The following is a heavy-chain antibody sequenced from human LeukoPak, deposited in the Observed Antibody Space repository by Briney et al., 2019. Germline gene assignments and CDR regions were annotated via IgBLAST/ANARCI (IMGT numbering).Heavy chain of an antibody. CDR2: IIPIFGTA. J-gene: IGHJ6*02. CDR3: ARKLVVVPAVDYYYYYGMDV. D-gene: IGHD2-2*01. CDR1: GGTFSNYA. Sequence: GASVKVSCKASGGTFSNYAISWVRQAPGQGLEWMGGIIPIFGTANYAQKSQGRVTITADESTSTAYMELSSLRSEDTAVYYCARKLVVVPAVDYYYYYGMDVWGQGTTVTVSS. V-gene: IGHV1-69*13.